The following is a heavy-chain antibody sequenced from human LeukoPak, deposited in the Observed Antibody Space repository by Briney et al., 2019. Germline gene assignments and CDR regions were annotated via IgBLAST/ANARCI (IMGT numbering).Heavy chain of an antibody. CDR2: INPDGSTT. V-gene: IGHV3-74*01. D-gene: IGHD5-12*01. CDR1: GFTFSIDW. CDR3: ARDLGWLNDY. Sequence: GGSLRLSCAASGFTFSIDWMHWVRQAPGKGLVWVSRINPDGSTTSYADSVKGRFTISRDNAKNTLYLQMNSLRAEDTAVYYCARDLGWLNDYWGQGTLVTVSS. J-gene: IGHJ4*02.